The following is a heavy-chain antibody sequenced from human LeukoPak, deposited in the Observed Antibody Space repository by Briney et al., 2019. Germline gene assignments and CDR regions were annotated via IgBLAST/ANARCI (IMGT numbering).Heavy chain of an antibody. CDR3: ARGSGWYENDY. J-gene: IGHJ4*02. CDR2: ISWNSGSI. CDR1: GFTFDDYA. D-gene: IGHD6-19*01. V-gene: IGHV3-9*01. Sequence: PGRSLRLSCAASGFTFDDYAMHWVRQAPGKGLEWVSGISWNSGSIGYADSVKGRFTISRDNAKNSLYLQMNSLRAEDTAVYYCARGSGWYENDYWGQGTLVTVSS.